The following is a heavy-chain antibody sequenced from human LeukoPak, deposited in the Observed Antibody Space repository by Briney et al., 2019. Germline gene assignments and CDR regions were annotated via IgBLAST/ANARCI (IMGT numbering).Heavy chain of an antibody. J-gene: IGHJ3*02. V-gene: IGHV3-48*03. CDR3: VRSDRETFAFDI. CDR2: IQITGTPI. D-gene: IGHD2/OR15-2a*01. Sequence: GGSLRLSCAASGFTFSSFEMHWVRQARGKGLEWVSYIQITGTPIHYADSVKGRFTISRDNAEKSLYLPLNNLRLEDTAVHYCVRSDRETFAFDIWGQGAMVTVSS. CDR1: GFTFSSFE.